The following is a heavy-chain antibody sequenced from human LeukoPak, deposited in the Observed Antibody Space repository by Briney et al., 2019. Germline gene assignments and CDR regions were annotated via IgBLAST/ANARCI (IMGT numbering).Heavy chain of an antibody. D-gene: IGHD3-22*01. V-gene: IGHV3-23*01. CDR2: ISGSGGST. Sequence: GGSLRLSCAASGLTFSSYAMSWVRQAPGKGLEWVSAISGSGGSTYYADSVKGRFTISRDNSKNTLYLQMNSLRAEDTAVYYCAKIGRYYYDSSGYRAEYFQHWGQGTLVTVSS. CDR3: AKIGRYYYDSSGYRAEYFQH. CDR1: GLTFSSYA. J-gene: IGHJ1*01.